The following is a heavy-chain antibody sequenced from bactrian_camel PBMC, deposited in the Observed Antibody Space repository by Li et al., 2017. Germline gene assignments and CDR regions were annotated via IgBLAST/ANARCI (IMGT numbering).Heavy chain of an antibody. CDR2: ISSLGALT. CDR3: VRVFMVAGSY. Sequence: QLVESGGGLVQPGGSLRLSCQASFTLSNTWMHWVRQAPGKGLEWVSSISSLGALTYYADSVKGQFTISRDNAKNTVYLQMNSLKSEDTAVYYCVRVFMVAGSYWGRGTQVTVS. V-gene: IGHV3S25*01. CDR1: FTLSNTW. D-gene: IGHD6*01. J-gene: IGHJ4*01.